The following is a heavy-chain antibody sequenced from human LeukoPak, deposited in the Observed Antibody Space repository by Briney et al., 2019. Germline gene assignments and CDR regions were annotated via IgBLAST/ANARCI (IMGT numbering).Heavy chain of an antibody. Sequence: SETLSLTCTVSGYSISSGYYWGWIRQPPGKGLEWIGSIYHSGSTYYNPSLKSRVTISVDTSKNQFSLKLSSVTAADTAVYYCARDLMTTPGCFDYWGQGTLVTVSS. CDR3: ARDLMTTPGCFDY. D-gene: IGHD4-17*01. CDR2: IYHSGST. J-gene: IGHJ4*02. V-gene: IGHV4-38-2*02. CDR1: GYSISSGYY.